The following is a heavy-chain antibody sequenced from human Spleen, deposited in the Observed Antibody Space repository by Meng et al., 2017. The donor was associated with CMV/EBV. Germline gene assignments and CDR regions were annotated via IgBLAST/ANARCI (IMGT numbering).Heavy chain of an antibody. CDR2: INPNSGGT. CDR1: GYTFTGYY. J-gene: IGHJ4*02. D-gene: IGHD3-3*01. V-gene: IGHV1-2*02. Sequence: CKACGYTFTGYYMHWVRQAPGQELEWMGWINPNSGGTNYAQKFQGRVTMTRDTSISTAYMELSRLRSDDTAVYYCARGFLEWLFYCDYWGQGTLVTVSS. CDR3: ARGFLEWLFYCDY.